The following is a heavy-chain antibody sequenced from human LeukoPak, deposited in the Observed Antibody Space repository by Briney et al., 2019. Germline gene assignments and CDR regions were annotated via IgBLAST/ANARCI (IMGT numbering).Heavy chain of an antibody. J-gene: IGHJ4*02. CDR1: GFSLSTSGVG. CDR3: AHSGVAVAEAIFDS. V-gene: IGHV2-5*02. Sequence: SGPTLVNPTQPLTLTCTFSGFSLSTSGVGVGWIRQPPGKALEWLALIYWDDDKRYSPSLKSRLTITKDPSKNQVVLTMTNMDPVDTATYYCAHSGVAVAEAIFDSWGQGTLVTVSS. D-gene: IGHD6-19*01. CDR2: IYWDDDK.